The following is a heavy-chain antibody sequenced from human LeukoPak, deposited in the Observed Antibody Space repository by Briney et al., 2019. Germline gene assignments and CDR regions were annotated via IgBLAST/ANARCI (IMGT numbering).Heavy chain of an antibody. CDR1: GGTFSTYA. Sequence: GASVKVSCKASGGTFSTYAISWVRQAPGQGLEWMGRIIPILGIANYAQKFQGRATITADKSTSTAYMELSSLRSEDTAVYYCATDTFEYWGQGTQVTVSS. V-gene: IGHV1-69*04. CDR2: IIPILGIA. CDR3: ATDTFEY. J-gene: IGHJ4*02.